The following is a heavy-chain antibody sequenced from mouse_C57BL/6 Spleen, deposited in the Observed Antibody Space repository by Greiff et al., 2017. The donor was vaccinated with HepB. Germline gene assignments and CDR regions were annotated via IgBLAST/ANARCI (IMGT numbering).Heavy chain of an antibody. D-gene: IGHD6-5*01. CDR2: ISSGSSTI. CDR1: GFTFSDYG. J-gene: IGHJ2*01. Sequence: EVNVVESGGGLVKPGGSLKLSCAASGFTFSDYGMHWVRQAPEKGLEWVAYISSGSSTIYYADTVKGRFTISRDNAKNTLFLQMTSLRSEDTAMYYCARGPLSHFDYWGQGTTLTVSS. V-gene: IGHV5-17*01. CDR3: ARGPLSHFDY.